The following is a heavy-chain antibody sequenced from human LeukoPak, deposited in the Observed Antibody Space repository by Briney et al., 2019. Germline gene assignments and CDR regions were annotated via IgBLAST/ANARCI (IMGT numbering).Heavy chain of an antibody. Sequence: GGSLRLSCAASGFTFSSYSMNWVRQAPGKGLEWVSYISSSSSTIYYADSVKGRFTISRDNAKNSLYLQMNSLRAEDTAVYYCARYYDSSGYYYGFDYWGQGTLVTVSS. CDR3: ARYYDSSGYYYGFDY. CDR1: GFTFSSYS. D-gene: IGHD3-22*01. CDR2: ISSSSSTI. V-gene: IGHV3-48*04. J-gene: IGHJ4*02.